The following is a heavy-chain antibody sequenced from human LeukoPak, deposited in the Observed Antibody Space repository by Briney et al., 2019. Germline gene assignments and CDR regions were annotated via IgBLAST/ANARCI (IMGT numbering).Heavy chain of an antibody. Sequence: GGSLRLSCAASGFTFSSYSMNWVRQAPGKGLEWVSSISSSSSYIYYADSVKGRFTISRDNAKNSLYLQMNSLRAEDTAVYYYASSRCSSTSCYPYYFDYWGQGTLVTVSS. V-gene: IGHV3-21*06. CDR2: ISSSSSYI. CDR1: GFTFSSYS. CDR3: ASSRCSSTSCYPYYFDY. D-gene: IGHD2-2*01. J-gene: IGHJ4*02.